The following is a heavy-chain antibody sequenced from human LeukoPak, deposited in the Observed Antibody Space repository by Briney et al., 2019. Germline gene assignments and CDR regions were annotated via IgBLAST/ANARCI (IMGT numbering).Heavy chain of an antibody. CDR2: INPNSGGT. V-gene: IGHV1-2*02. Sequence: ASVKVSCKASGYTFTGYYMHWVRQALGQGLEWMGWINPNSGGTNYAQKFQGRVTMTRDTSISTAYMELSRLRSDDTAVYYCASPKTAMVEYYFDYWGQGTLVTVSS. CDR3: ASPKTAMVEYYFDY. J-gene: IGHJ4*02. D-gene: IGHD5-18*01. CDR1: GYTFTGYY.